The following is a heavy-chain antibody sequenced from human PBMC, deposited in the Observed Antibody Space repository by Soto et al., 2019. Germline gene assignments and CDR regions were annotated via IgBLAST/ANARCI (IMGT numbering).Heavy chain of an antibody. Sequence: QVQLVQSGAEVKKPGTSVKISCEVSGGTFSNYAITWVRQAPGQGLEWLGGAIHVYGSTNYAQKFQGRVTITAGASATTTFLELSILRSDDTAVYYCARRVLANRRDAFDIWRQGTLVTLS. CDR3: ARRVLANRRDAFDI. D-gene: IGHD2-8*01. CDR1: GGTFSNYA. J-gene: IGHJ3*02. V-gene: IGHV1-69*01. CDR2: AIHVYGST.